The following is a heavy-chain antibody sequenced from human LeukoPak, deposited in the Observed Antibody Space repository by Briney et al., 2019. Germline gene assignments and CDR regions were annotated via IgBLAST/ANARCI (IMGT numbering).Heavy chain of an antibody. CDR3: AKSLGATRGYFEH. Sequence: PGGSLRLSCAASGFTFSTYGMHWVRQAPGKGLEWVAFIWPDGSSKYYADSVKGRYTISRDNSKNTLYLQMNSLRPEDTAVYYCAKSLGATRGYFEHWGQGTLVTVSS. CDR2: IWPDGSSK. V-gene: IGHV3-30*02. J-gene: IGHJ4*02. CDR1: GFTFSTYG. D-gene: IGHD1-26*01.